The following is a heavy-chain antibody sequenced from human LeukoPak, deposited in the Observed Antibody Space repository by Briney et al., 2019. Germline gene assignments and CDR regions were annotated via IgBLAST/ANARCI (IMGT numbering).Heavy chain of an antibody. D-gene: IGHD2-8*01. V-gene: IGHV4-34*01. CDR2: INHSGST. CDR1: GGSFSGYY. CDR3: ASAHCTNSVCHYYFDY. Sequence: SETLSLTCAVYGGSFSGYYWSWIRQPPGKGLEWIGEINHSGSTNYNPSLKSRVTISVDTSKNQFSLKLSSVTAADTAVYYCASAHCTNSVCHYYFDYWGQGTLVTVSS. J-gene: IGHJ4*02.